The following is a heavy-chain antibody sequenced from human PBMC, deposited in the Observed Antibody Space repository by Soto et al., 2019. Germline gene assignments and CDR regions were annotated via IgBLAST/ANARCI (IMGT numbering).Heavy chain of an antibody. Sequence: GASVKVSCKASGYTFTSYYMHWVRQAPGQGLEWMGIINPSGGSTSYAQKFQGRVTMTRDTSTSTVYMELSSLRSEDTAVYYCARDRGVVVAATPLYYLDYWGQGTLVTVSS. V-gene: IGHV1-46*01. CDR1: GYTFTSYY. CDR2: INPSGGST. CDR3: ARDRGVVVAATPLYYLDY. D-gene: IGHD2-15*01. J-gene: IGHJ4*02.